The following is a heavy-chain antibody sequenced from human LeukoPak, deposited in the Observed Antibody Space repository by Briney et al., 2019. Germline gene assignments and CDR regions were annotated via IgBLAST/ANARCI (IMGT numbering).Heavy chain of an antibody. J-gene: IGHJ4*02. Sequence: GGSLRLSCAASGFTFSNYWMGWVRQAPGKGLEWVSAISGSGGSTYYADSVKGRFTISRDNSKNTLYLQMNSLRAEDTAVYYCAKDFIPHCSGGSCYSGSFDYWGQGTLVTVSS. CDR3: AKDFIPHCSGGSCYSGSFDY. V-gene: IGHV3-23*01. CDR2: ISGSGGST. D-gene: IGHD2-15*01. CDR1: GFTFSNYW.